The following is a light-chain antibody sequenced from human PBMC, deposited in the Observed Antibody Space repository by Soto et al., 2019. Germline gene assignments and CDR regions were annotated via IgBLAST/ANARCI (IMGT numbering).Light chain of an antibody. CDR2: AAS. V-gene: IGKV1-27*01. CDR1: QGISNY. Sequence: DIQMTQSPSSLSASVGDRVTITCRASQGISNYLAWYQQKPGTVPKLLLSAASTLQTGVPSRFSGGGSGTDFTLTISSLQPEDVATYYCQKYNSAPWTFGQGTKVDIK. J-gene: IGKJ1*01. CDR3: QKYNSAPWT.